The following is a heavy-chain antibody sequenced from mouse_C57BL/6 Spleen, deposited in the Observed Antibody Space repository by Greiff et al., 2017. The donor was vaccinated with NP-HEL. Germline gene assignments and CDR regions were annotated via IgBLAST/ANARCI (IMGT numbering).Heavy chain of an antibody. CDR1: GYTFTSYW. CDR3: TFITTVVASFDY. Sequence: QVQLKQPGAELVKPGASVKLSCKASGYTFTSYWMHWVKQRPGQGLEWIGMIHPNSGSTNYNEKFKSKATLTVAKSSSTAYMQLSSLTSEDSAVYYCTFITTVVASFDYWGQGTTLTVSS. CDR2: IHPNSGST. V-gene: IGHV1-64*01. D-gene: IGHD1-1*01. J-gene: IGHJ2*01.